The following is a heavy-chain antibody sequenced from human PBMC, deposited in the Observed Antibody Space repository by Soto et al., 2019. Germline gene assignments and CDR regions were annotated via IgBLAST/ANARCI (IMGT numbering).Heavy chain of an antibody. Sequence: SETLSLTCSVSGDSITTNGYYWGWIRQPPGKGLQWIGNVYWTGSTFSHPSLTSRDFISVGTSKNQFSLKLSSVTAADTAVYYCASVAGSFFDYWGQGSLVTVSS. J-gene: IGHJ4*02. D-gene: IGHD1-26*01. CDR2: VYWTGST. CDR3: ASVAGSFFDY. V-gene: IGHV4-39*07. CDR1: GDSITTNGYY.